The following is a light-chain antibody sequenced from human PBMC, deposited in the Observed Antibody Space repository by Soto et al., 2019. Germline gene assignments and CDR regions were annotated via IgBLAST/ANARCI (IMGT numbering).Light chain of an antibody. CDR3: QQYGSSALT. CDR2: DAS. V-gene: IGKV3-20*01. Sequence: EIVLTQSPGTLSLSPGERATLSCRASQSVGSSFIAWYQQKPGQAPRLLVYDASSRVTGIPDRFSGSGSGTDFTLTISRLEPEDFAVYYGQQYGSSALTFGRGTKVEIK. J-gene: IGKJ4*01. CDR1: QSVGSSF.